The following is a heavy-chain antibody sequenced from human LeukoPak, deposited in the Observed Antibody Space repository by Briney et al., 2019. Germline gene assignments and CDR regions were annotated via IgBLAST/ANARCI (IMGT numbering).Heavy chain of an antibody. CDR3: AREGGSSSGRGFDP. J-gene: IGHJ5*02. CDR2: MNPNSGNT. D-gene: IGHD6-13*01. V-gene: IGHV1-8*03. CDR1: GYTFTSYD. Sequence: ASVKVSCKASGYTFTSYDINWVRQATGQGLEWMGWMNPNSGNTGYAQKFQGRVTITRNTSISTAYMELSSLRSEDTAVYYCAREGGSSSGRGFDPWGQGTLVTVSS.